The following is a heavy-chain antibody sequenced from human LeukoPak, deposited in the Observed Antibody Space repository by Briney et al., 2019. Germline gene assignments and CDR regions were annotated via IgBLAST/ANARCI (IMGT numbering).Heavy chain of an antibody. J-gene: IGHJ4*02. CDR3: ARQLVARGNDY. CDR2: ISSSASTI. D-gene: IGHD6-6*01. CDR1: GFTFSSYA. V-gene: IGHV3-48*03. Sequence: PGGSLRLSCAASGFTFSSYAMSWVRQAPGKGLEWVSYISSSASTIYYADSVKGRFTISRDNAKNSLYLQMNSLRAEDTAVYYCARQLVARGNDYWGQGTLVTVSS.